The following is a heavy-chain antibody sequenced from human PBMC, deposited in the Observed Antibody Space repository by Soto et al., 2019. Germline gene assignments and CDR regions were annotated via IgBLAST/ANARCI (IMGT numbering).Heavy chain of an antibody. J-gene: IGHJ6*02. V-gene: IGHV6-1*01. CDR3: ARGGPGGNSGFHRDYYGMDV. D-gene: IGHD6-19*01. Sequence: PSQTLSLTCAISGDSVSSNSAAWNWIRQSPSRGLEWLGRTYYRSKWYNDYAVSVKSRITINPDTSKNQFSLQLNSVTPEDTAVYYCARGGPGGNSGFHRDYYGMDVWGQGTTVTVSS. CDR2: TYYRSKWYN. CDR1: GDSVSSNSAA.